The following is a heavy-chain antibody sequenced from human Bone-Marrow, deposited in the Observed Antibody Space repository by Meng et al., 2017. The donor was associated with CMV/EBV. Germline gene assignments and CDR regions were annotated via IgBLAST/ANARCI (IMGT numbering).Heavy chain of an antibody. CDR3: ARKLPRYWYFDL. J-gene: IGHJ2*01. CDR1: GGSFSGYY. D-gene: IGHD2-15*01. CDR2: INHSGST. Sequence: GSLRLSCAVYGGSFSGYYWSWIRQPPGKGLEWIGEINHSGSTNYNPSLKSRVTISVDTSKNQFSLKLSSVTAADTAVYYWARKLPRYWYFDLWGRGTLVTVSS. V-gene: IGHV4-34*01.